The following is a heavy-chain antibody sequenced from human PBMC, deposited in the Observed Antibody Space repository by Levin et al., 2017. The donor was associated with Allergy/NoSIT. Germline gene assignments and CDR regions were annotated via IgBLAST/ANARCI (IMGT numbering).Heavy chain of an antibody. D-gene: IGHD6-6*01. J-gene: IGHJ5*02. CDR3: AKVDSTAAVIATCPDRWFDP. Sequence: AASVKVSCKASGYTFTDYYVHWVRQAPGQGLEWMGWINPNNGVTNYAQKFQGRVTMTRDTSISTAYMDLYNLRSDDTAVYYCAKVDSTAAVIATCPDRWFDPWGQGTLVTVSS. V-gene: IGHV1-2*02. CDR2: INPNNGVT. CDR1: GYTFTDYY.